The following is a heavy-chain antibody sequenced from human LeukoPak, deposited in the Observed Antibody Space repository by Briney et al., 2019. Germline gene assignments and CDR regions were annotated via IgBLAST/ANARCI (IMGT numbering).Heavy chain of an antibody. Sequence: GGSLRLSCAASGFTFSSYWMHWVRQTPGKGLVWVSRINSDGSSTSYADSVKGRFTISRDNAENSLYLQMNSLRAEDTAVYYCVRGGSGYSSSWSTFDSWGQGTLVTVSS. J-gene: IGHJ4*02. D-gene: IGHD6-13*01. CDR3: VRGGSGYSSSWSTFDS. CDR2: INSDGSST. CDR1: GFTFSSYW. V-gene: IGHV3-74*01.